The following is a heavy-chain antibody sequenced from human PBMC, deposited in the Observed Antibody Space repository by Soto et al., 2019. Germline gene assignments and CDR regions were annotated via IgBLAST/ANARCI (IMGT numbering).Heavy chain of an antibody. CDR2: IYYSGST. J-gene: IGHJ4*02. V-gene: IGHV4-59*08. CDR3: ARHGHDFWGEVKYFDY. Sequence: SETLSLTCTVSGGSISSYYWSWIRQPPGKGLEWIGYIYYSGSTNYNPSLKGRVTISVDTSKNQFSLKLSSVTAADTAVYYCARHGHDFWGEVKYFDYWGKGTLVTVS. CDR1: GGSISSYY. D-gene: IGHD3-3*01.